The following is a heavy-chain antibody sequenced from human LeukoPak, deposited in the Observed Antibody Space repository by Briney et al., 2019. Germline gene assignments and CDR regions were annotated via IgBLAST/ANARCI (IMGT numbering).Heavy chain of an antibody. CDR3: ARVRNISWESIGP. V-gene: IGHV4-4*07. CDR1: GGSISSYY. CDR2: IYTSGST. J-gene: IGHJ5*02. Sequence: SETLSLTCTVSGGSISSYYWSWIRQPAGKGLEGMGRIYTSGSTNYNPPLKSRVTMSVDTSKNQFSLKLISVTTADTAAYYCARVRNISWESIGPWGQGTLVTVSS. D-gene: IGHD6-13*01.